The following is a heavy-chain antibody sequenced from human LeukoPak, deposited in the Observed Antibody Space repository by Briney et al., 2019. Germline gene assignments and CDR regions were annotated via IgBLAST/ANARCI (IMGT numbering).Heavy chain of an antibody. D-gene: IGHD6-6*01. V-gene: IGHV1-2*02. CDR2: INPNSGGT. CDR3: AREHSSSSGKVFDY. CDR1: GYTFPGYY. Sequence: ASEKVSCKASGYTFPGYYMHWVRQAPGQGLEWMGWINPNSGGTNYAQKFQGRVTMTRDTSISTAYMELSRLRSDDTAVYYCAREHSSSSGKVFDYWGQGTLVTVSS. J-gene: IGHJ4*02.